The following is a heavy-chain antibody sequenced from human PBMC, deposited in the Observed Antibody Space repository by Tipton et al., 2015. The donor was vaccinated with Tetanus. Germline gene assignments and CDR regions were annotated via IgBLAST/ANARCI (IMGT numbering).Heavy chain of an antibody. CDR2: IYYSGST. Sequence: GLVKPSETLSLNCTVSVGAIIDSYWGWIRQSPGKGLEWIGYIYYSGSTNYSPSLKSRVTISLDTSKNQFSLRLTSVTAADTAVYYCARDIEEVGATKYFDYWGQGTLVTVSS. CDR1: VGAIIDSY. J-gene: IGHJ4*02. D-gene: IGHD1-26*01. CDR3: ARDIEEVGATKYFDY. V-gene: IGHV4-59*01.